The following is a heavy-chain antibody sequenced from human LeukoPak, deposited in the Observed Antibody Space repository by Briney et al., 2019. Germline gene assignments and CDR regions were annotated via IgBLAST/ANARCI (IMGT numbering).Heavy chain of an antibody. J-gene: IGHJ4*02. D-gene: IGHD3-22*01. CDR2: VSGSGDTT. V-gene: IGHV3-23*01. CDR1: GFNFRTYA. Sequence: GGSLRLSCAASGFNFRTYAMSWVRQAPGKGLEWVSVVSGSGDTTHYAESVKGRFTISRDNSKNRPYLQMNSLKTEDTAVYYCTTVQSYYYDSSGYYIIDYWGQGTLVTVSS. CDR3: TTVQSYYYDSSGYYIIDY.